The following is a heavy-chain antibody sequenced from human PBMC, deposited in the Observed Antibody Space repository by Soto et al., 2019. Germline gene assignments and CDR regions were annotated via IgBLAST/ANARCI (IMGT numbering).Heavy chain of an antibody. CDR1: GGSIISGGYY. Sequence: PSETLSLTCPVSGGSIISGGYYWSWIRKHPGKGLEWIGYIYYSGSTYYNPSLKSRVTISVDTSKNQFSLKLSSVTAADTAVYYCARDFTDSSGPTLGMGVWGQGTTVTVSS. CDR2: IYYSGST. D-gene: IGHD6-19*01. J-gene: IGHJ6*02. CDR3: ARDFTDSSGPTLGMGV. V-gene: IGHV4-31*03.